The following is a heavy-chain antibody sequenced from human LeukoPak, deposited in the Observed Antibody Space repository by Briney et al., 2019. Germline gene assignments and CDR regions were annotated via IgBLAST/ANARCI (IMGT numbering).Heavy chain of an antibody. CDR1: GFTSGTYW. V-gene: IGHV3-7*01. CDR3: ARDRGSSGWYEFDY. Sequence: GGSLRLSCAPSGFTSGTYWMSWVREAPGHGREGVANIKQDGIEKYYVDSVRGRFTVSRDNDKNSLYLQMNSLRAEDTAVYYCARDRGSSGWYEFDYWGQGTLVTVSS. J-gene: IGHJ4*02. CDR2: IKQDGIEK. D-gene: IGHD6-19*01.